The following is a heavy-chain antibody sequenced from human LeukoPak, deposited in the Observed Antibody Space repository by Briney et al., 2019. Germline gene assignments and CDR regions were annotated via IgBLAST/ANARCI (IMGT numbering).Heavy chain of an antibody. CDR2: ISPGGGPT. J-gene: IGHJ2*01. CDR1: AFPFSSHG. V-gene: IGHV3-23*01. Sequence: GGSLRLSCAGSAFPFSSHGMNWVRQAPGKGLEWVSGISPGGGPTYYADSVKGRFTISRDNSRNAVFLQMISPRDDDTAIYYCAKIERWLVHGFDLWGRGTLVTVSS. D-gene: IGHD6-19*01. CDR3: AKIERWLVHGFDL.